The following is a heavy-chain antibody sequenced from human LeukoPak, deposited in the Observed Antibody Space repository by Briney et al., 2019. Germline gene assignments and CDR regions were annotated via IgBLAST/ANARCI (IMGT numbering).Heavy chain of an antibody. CDR1: GGSISSSSYY. J-gene: IGHJ6*03. CDR3: ASMQSPPQYAPSNYYYYYYMDV. D-gene: IGHD2-2*01. Sequence: QSSETLSLTCTVSGGSISSSSYYWGWIRQPPGKGLEWIGSIYYSGSTYYNPSLKSRVTISVDTSKNQFSLKLSSVTAADTAVYYCASMQSPPQYAPSNYYYYYYMDVWGKGTTVTVSS. CDR2: IYYSGST. V-gene: IGHV4-39*01.